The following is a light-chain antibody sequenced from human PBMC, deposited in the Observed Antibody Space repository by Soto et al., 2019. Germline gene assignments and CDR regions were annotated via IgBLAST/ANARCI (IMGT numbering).Light chain of an antibody. CDR1: HDISTY. CDR2: AAS. CDR3: QQYSSYPLT. J-gene: IGKJ4*01. V-gene: IGKV1-16*02. Sequence: DIQMTQSPSSVSASVGDGVTITCRASHDISTYLAWLQQKPGKDPKSLSYAASSLQGGVPSKFSGSGSGTDFTLTITYLQPEDFATYYCQQYSSYPLTFGGGTKVDIK.